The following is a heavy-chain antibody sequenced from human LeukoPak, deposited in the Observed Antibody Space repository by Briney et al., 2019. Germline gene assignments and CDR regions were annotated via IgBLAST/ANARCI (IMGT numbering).Heavy chain of an antibody. CDR1: GFTFSSYE. D-gene: IGHD6-19*01. V-gene: IGHV3-48*03. Sequence: GGSLRLSCAASGFTFSSYEMNWVRQAPGKGLEWVSYISSSGSTIYYADSVKGRFTISRDNAKNSLYLQMNSLRAEDTAVYYCALNRGSGWYFHYWGQGTLVTVSS. J-gene: IGHJ4*02. CDR2: ISSSGSTI. CDR3: ALNRGSGWYFHY.